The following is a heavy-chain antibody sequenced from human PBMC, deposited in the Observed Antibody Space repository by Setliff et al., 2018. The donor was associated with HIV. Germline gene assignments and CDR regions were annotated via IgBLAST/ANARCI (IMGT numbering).Heavy chain of an antibody. J-gene: IGHJ4*02. CDR2: IYYSGSP. V-gene: IGHV4-31*03. Sequence: PSETLSLTCTVSCGSISSGGYYWSWIRQHPGKGLEWIGYIYYSGSPYYNPSLKSRVTISVDTSKNQFSLKLSSVTAADTAVYYCARHSPSDYWGQGTLVTVSS. CDR1: CGSISSGGYY. CDR3: ARHSPSDY.